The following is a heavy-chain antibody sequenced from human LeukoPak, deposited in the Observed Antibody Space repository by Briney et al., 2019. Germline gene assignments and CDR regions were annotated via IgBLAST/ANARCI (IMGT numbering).Heavy chain of an antibody. CDR2: IYYGGST. Sequence: PSETLSLTCTVSGGSISRNSDYWGWIRQPPGKGLEWIGSIYYGGSTYYNPSLKSRVTMSVDTSKNQFSLKLSSVTAADTAVYYCAREGSRELQPYYFDYWGQGTLVTVSS. V-gene: IGHV4-39*07. J-gene: IGHJ4*02. CDR3: AREGSRELQPYYFDY. CDR1: GGSISRNSDY. D-gene: IGHD5-18*01.